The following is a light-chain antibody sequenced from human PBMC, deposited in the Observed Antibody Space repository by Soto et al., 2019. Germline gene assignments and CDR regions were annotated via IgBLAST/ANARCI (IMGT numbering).Light chain of an antibody. J-gene: IGLJ1*01. Sequence: QSVLTQPASVSGSPGQSITISCTVTSIDIGTYNYVSWYQQHPGKAPKLIIYEVSNRPSGVSNRFSGSKSGNTASLTISGLQAEDEADYYCSSYTSSTNYVFGTGTKVTVL. CDR1: SIDIGTYNY. V-gene: IGLV2-14*01. CDR2: EVS. CDR3: SSYTSSTNYV.